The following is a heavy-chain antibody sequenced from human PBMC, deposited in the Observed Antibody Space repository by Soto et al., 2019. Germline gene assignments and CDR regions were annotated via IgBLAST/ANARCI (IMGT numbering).Heavy chain of an antibody. V-gene: IGHV3-53*04. CDR2: FYSGGST. D-gene: IGHD3-10*01. Sequence: GGSLRLSCAASGFTVSSNYMSWVRQAPGKGLEWVSFFYSGGSTYYADSVKGRFTISRQNSKNTLYLQMNSLRAEETAVYYCAREPYYYGSGRGAFDIWGQGTMVTVSS. J-gene: IGHJ3*02. CDR3: AREPYYYGSGRGAFDI. CDR1: GFTVSSNY.